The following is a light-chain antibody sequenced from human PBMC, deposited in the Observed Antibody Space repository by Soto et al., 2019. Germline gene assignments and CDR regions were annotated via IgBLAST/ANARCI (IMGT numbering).Light chain of an antibody. Sequence: VLTRPPSTSGAAVQRVPLPTYRRSSKSGSNTVNWYQQLPGTAPKLVIYSNNQRPSGVPDRFSGSKSGTSASLAISGLQSEDEAEYYCAAWDDRLNGYVFGIGNTGTV. CDR1: SSKSGSNT. CDR3: AAWDDRLNGYV. CDR2: SNN. V-gene: IGLV1-44*01. J-gene: IGLJ1*01.